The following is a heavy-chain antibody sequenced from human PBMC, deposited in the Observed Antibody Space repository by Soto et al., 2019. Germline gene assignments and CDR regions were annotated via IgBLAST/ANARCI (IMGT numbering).Heavy chain of an antibody. CDR2: ISSSSSYI. J-gene: IGHJ3*02. V-gene: IGHV3-21*06. CDR1: GFTFSDYI. D-gene: IGHD2-2*01. Sequence: EIQLVESGGGLVKPGGSLRLSCAASGFTFSDYIMNWVRQAPGKGLEWLSSISSSSSYIFYADSVKGRFTISRDNDRNSLFLHMNSLGADDTAVYYCPSPREYCSSTNCYVAFDIWGKGTMVTVSP. CDR3: PSPREYCSSTNCYVAFDI.